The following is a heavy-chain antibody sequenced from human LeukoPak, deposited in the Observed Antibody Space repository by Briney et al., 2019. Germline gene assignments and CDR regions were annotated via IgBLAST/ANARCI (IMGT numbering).Heavy chain of an antibody. V-gene: IGHV3-30-3*01. CDR2: ISYDGSNK. J-gene: IGHJ4*02. CDR3: ARGLNIPGPFDY. Sequence: PGGSLRLSCAASGFTFSSYAMHWVRQAPGKGLEWVALISYDGSNKYYADSVKGRFTISRDNSKNTLYLQMNSLRAEDTAVYYCARGLNIPGPFDYWSQGTLVTVSS. CDR1: GFTFSSYA. D-gene: IGHD2/OR15-2a*01.